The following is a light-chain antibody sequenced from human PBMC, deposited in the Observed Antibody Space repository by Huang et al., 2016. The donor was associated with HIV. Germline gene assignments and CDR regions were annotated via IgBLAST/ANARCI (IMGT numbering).Light chain of an antibody. CDR1: QDIGND. J-gene: IGKJ1*01. Sequence: AIQMTQSPASLSASVGDRVTITCRASQDIGNDLGWYQQRLGKAPKLLVSTESHLQSGGPSRFTGSGSGTHFTLTISGLQPEDFATYDCLQDYTYPWTFGQGTKVEI. CDR2: TES. CDR3: LQDYTYPWT. V-gene: IGKV1-6*01.